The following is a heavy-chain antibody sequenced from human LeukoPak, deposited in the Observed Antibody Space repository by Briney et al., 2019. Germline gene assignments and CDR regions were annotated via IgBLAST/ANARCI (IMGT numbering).Heavy chain of an antibody. CDR2: INPNSGGT. J-gene: IGHJ4*02. Sequence: GASVKVSCKASGYTFTGYYMHWVRQAPGQGLEWMGWINPNSGGTNYAQKFQGRVTMTRDTSISTAYMELSRLRSDDTAVYYCARDREGFLEWLFAYWGQGTLVTVSS. CDR3: ARDREGFLEWLFAY. D-gene: IGHD3-3*01. V-gene: IGHV1-2*02. CDR1: GYTFTGYY.